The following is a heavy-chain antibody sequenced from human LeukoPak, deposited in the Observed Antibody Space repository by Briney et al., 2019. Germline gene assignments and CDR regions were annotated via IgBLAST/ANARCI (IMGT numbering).Heavy chain of an antibody. D-gene: IGHD3-22*01. CDR1: GYTFSSYY. J-gene: IGHJ4*02. Sequence: ASVKVSCKASGYTFSSYYMHWVRQAPGQGLEWMGRINPSGTSTSYAQKLQGRVTMTTDTSTSTAYMELRSLRSDDTAVYYCARGSYYDSSGLNPFAYWGQGTLVTVSS. CDR2: INPSGTST. V-gene: IGHV1-46*01. CDR3: ARGSYYDSSGLNPFAY.